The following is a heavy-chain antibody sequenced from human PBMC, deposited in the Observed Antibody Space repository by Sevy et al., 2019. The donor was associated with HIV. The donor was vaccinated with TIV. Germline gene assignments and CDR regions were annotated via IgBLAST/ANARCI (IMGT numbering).Heavy chain of an antibody. CDR1: GFTFSSFA. Sequence: GGSLRLSCAASGFASGFTFSSFAMSWVRQLPGKGLEWVSTINGRGGSTYYADSVKGRFTLSRDNSNTGLCLQMDSLTPEDTALVDCAGPNPRIAPSSAAFFDSWGHGTLVTVSS. CDR2: INGRGGST. CDR3: AGPNPRIAPSSAAFFDS. J-gene: IGHJ4*01. V-gene: IGHV3-23*01. D-gene: IGHD6-6*01.